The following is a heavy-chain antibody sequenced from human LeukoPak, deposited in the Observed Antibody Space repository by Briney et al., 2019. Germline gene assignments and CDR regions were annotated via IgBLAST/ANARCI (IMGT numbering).Heavy chain of an antibody. CDR3: ARGAESGSYYY. V-gene: IGHV3-21*01. Sequence: GGSLRLSCAASGFTFSTYCMNWVRQAPGKGLEWVSSIDSTSRHIVYADSVKGRFTISRDNAKNSLYLQMNSLRTEDTAVYYCARGAESGSYYYWGQGTLVTVSS. J-gene: IGHJ4*02. D-gene: IGHD1-26*01. CDR2: IDSTSRHI. CDR1: GFTFSTYC.